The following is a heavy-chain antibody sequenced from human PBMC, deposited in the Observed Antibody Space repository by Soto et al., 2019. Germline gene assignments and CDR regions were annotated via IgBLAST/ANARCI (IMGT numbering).Heavy chain of an antibody. CDR2: IYYSGST. CDR1: GGSISSYC. Sequence: SETLSLTCTVSGGSISSYCWSWIRQPPGKGLEWIGYIYYSGSTNYNPSLKSRVTISVDTSKNQFSLKLSSVTAADTAVYYCARVGDYYGSDTIPFDYWGQGTLVTVSS. D-gene: IGHD3-10*01. V-gene: IGHV4-59*01. CDR3: ARVGDYYGSDTIPFDY. J-gene: IGHJ4*02.